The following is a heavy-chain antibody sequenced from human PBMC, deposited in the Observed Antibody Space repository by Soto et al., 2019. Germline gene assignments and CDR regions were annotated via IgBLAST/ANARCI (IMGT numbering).Heavy chain of an antibody. V-gene: IGHV3-30*18. D-gene: IGHD1-1*01. J-gene: IGHJ4*02. CDR3: AKSVYNWNDGFFDY. CDR1: GFTFSTYG. CDR2: ISYDGVNK. Sequence: QVQLVESGGGVVQPGRSLRLSCAASGFTFSTYGMHWVRQAPGKGLEWVAVISYDGVNKYYADSVKGRFTISRDNSKNTLYLQMNSLRAADTAVYYCAKSVYNWNDGFFDYLGQETLVTVSS.